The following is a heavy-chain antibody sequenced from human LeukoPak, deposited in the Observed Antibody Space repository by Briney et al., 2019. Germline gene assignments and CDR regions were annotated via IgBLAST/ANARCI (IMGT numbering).Heavy chain of an antibody. CDR2: IDPNSGGT. V-gene: IGHV1-2*02. CDR1: GYTFTGYY. Sequence: GASVKVSCKASGYTFTGYYMHWVRQAPRQGLDWMGWIDPNSGGTNYAQDFQGRVTMTRDTSIITAYMDLSSLISDDTAVYYCATGGAGTTGTTVDYWGQGTLVTVSS. J-gene: IGHJ4*02. CDR3: ATGGAGTTGTTVDY. D-gene: IGHD1-1*01.